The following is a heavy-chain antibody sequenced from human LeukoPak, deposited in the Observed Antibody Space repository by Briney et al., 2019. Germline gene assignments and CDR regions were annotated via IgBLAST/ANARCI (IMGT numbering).Heavy chain of an antibody. CDR3: ARVYILLPAFDP. CDR2: IYYGGST. J-gene: IGHJ5*02. CDR1: GDSVSGGSYY. V-gene: IGHV4-61*01. D-gene: IGHD2-8*02. Sequence: SETLSLTCTVSGDSVSGGSYYWAWIRQPPGKGLEWLGYIYYGGSTTYSSSLKSRVTISVDTSKNQVSLKLDSVTAADTAMYYCARVYILLPAFDPWGQGTLVTVSS.